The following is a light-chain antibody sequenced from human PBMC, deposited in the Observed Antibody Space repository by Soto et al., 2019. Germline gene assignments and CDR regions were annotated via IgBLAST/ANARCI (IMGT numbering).Light chain of an antibody. CDR2: DVT. CDR3: CSYASSTSYV. CDR1: SSDVGGYNF. J-gene: IGLJ1*01. Sequence: QSALTQPAPVSGSPGQSITISCTGTSSDVGGYNFVSWYQQYPGKAPKLMIHDVTSRPSGVSNRFSGSKSGTTASLTISGLQAEDEADYYCCSYASSTSYVFGTGTKLTVL. V-gene: IGLV2-14*01.